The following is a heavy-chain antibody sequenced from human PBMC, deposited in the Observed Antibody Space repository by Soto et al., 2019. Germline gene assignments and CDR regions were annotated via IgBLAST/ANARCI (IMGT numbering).Heavy chain of an antibody. CDR3: NRCSEYDFWSGYL. J-gene: IGHJ4*02. CDR1: GGTSTRYA. Sequence: QERLVQSGAEVRKPGSSVKVSCKVTGGTSTRYAINWVRQAPGQGLEWMGGIVPMFGTSKYAQKFQGRVTITADTSTNIAYMELRCLRSEDTAVYYCNRCSEYDFWSGYLWGQGTLVSVSS. CDR2: IVPMFGTS. D-gene: IGHD3-3*01. V-gene: IGHV1-69*06.